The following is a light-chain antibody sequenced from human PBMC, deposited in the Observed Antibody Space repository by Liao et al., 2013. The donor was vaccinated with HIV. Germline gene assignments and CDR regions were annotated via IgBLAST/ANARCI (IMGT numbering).Light chain of an antibody. CDR2: EDT. CDR1: RLGDKY. J-gene: IGLJ2*01. Sequence: SYVLTQPPSVSVPPGQTATFTCSGDRLGDKYASWYQQKSGQSPVLVIYEDTKRPAGIPERFSGSNSGNTATLTISGTQAMDEADYYCQAWDSITRVFGGGTKLTVL. V-gene: IGLV3-1*01. CDR3: QAWDSITRV.